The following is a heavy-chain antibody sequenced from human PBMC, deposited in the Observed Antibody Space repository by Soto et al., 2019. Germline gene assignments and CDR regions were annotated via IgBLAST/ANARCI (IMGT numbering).Heavy chain of an antibody. Sequence: QVQLQESGPGLVKSLETLSLTCTVSGGSMSNYYWSWIRQPPGKGLEWIGYIHDSGSTKYSPSLNSRVTISLDTSKNHFSLNLTSVTAADTAVYFCARGSRSGYYAYWGQGTLVTVSS. V-gene: IGHV4-59*13. CDR1: GGSMSNYY. J-gene: IGHJ4*02. CDR3: ARGSRSGYYAY. D-gene: IGHD3-3*01. CDR2: IHDSGST.